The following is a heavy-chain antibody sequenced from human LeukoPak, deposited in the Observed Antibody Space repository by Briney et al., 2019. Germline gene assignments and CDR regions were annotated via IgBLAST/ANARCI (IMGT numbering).Heavy chain of an antibody. CDR1: GFTFSSYA. J-gene: IGHJ4*02. CDR2: ISYDGSNK. Sequence: PGRSLRLSCAASGFTFSSYAMHWVRQAPGKGLEWVAVISYDGSNKYYADSVKGRFTISRDNSKNTLYLQMNSLRAEDTAVYYCARDASFIDYGDYVHIDYWGQGTLVTVSS. D-gene: IGHD4-17*01. CDR3: ARDASFIDYGDYVHIDY. V-gene: IGHV3-30-3*01.